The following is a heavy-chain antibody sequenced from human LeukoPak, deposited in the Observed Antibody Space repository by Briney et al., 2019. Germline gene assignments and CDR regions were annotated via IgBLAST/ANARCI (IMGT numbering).Heavy chain of an antibody. CDR1: GYTFTSYY. J-gene: IGHJ3*02. CDR3: ARDRGGVTTVTTGSFNAFDI. D-gene: IGHD4-17*01. Sequence: GASVKVSRKASGYTFTSYYMHWVRQAPGQGLEWMGIINPSGGSTSYAQKFQGRVTMTRDMSTSTVYMELSSLRSEDTAVYYCARDRGGVTTVTTGSFNAFDIWGQGTMVTVSS. V-gene: IGHV1-46*01. CDR2: INPSGGST.